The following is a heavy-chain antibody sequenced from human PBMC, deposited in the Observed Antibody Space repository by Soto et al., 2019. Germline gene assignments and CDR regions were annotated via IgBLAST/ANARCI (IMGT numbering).Heavy chain of an antibody. CDR3: AITVTTLYNWFDP. V-gene: IGHV4-59*08. CDR1: GGSMNNYY. D-gene: IGHD4-17*01. CDR2: IYYSGTT. J-gene: IGHJ5*02. Sequence: VQLQESGPGLVKPSETLSLTCTVSGGSMNNYYWSWIRQPPGKGLEWIGHIYYSGTTKYNPSLKSRVTISVDPSKNLFSLRLNSVTAADTAVYFCAITVTTLYNWFDPWGQGTLVTVSS.